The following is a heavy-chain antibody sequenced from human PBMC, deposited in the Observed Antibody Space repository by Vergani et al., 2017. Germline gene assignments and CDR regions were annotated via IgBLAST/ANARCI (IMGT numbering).Heavy chain of an antibody. Sequence: QVQLQQWGAGLLKPSEPLSLTCAVYGGSFSGYYWSWIRQPPGKGLEWIGEINHSGSTNYNPSLKSRVTISVDTSKNQFSLKLSSVTAADTAVYYCAKERGYSYGSNAFDIWGQGTMVTVSS. J-gene: IGHJ3*02. CDR3: AKERGYSYGSNAFDI. V-gene: IGHV4-34*01. D-gene: IGHD5-18*01. CDR2: INHSGST. CDR1: GGSFSGYY.